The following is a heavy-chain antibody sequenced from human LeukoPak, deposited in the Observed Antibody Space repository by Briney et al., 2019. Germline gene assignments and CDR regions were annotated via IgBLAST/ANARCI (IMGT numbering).Heavy chain of an antibody. D-gene: IGHD3-10*01. V-gene: IGHV3-30*04. CDR3: AGTYGSGSSYAFDI. CDR1: GFTFSSYA. CDR2: ISYDGSNK. Sequence: GGSLRLSCAASGFTFSSYAMHWVRQAPGKGLEWVAVISYDGSNKYYADSVKGRFTISRDNSKNTLYLQMNSLRAEDTAVYYCAGTYGSGSSYAFDIWGQGTMVTVSS. J-gene: IGHJ3*02.